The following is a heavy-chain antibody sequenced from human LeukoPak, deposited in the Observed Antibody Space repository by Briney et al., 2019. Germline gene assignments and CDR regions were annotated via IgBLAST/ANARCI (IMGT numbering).Heavy chain of an antibody. D-gene: IGHD2-2*01. Sequence: GGSLRLSCIASKFTFSDFWMSWVRQAPGKGLEWVANVKTDGSEKYYVDSVKGRFTISRDNARNSLHLQMNSLRAEDTAVYYCAKDGGYCSSTSCWGVNWFDPWGQGTLVTVSS. CDR2: VKTDGSEK. CDR1: KFTFSDFW. CDR3: AKDGGYCSSTSCWGVNWFDP. J-gene: IGHJ5*02. V-gene: IGHV3-7*01.